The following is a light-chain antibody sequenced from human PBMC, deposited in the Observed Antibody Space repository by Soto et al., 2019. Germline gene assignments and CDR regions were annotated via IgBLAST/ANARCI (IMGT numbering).Light chain of an antibody. Sequence: DIVMTQTPLSLSVTPGQPASISCKSSQSLVFSDGKTYFYWYLQKPGQPPQLLIHGVSNRFSGVXVXXSGSCSETDFPRTLSRVEAEDVGVYYCMQPVQNPWTFGQGTKVEV. CDR2: GVS. CDR1: QSLVFSDGKTY. J-gene: IGKJ1*01. CDR3: MQPVQNPWT. V-gene: IGKV2D-29*01.